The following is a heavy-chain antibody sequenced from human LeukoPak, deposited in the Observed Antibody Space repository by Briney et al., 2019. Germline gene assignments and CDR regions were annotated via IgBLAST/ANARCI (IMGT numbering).Heavy chain of an antibody. D-gene: IGHD3/OR15-3a*01. CDR1: GYTFTDYY. J-gene: IGHJ5*02. CDR2: VNPEHDET. CDR3: ATLPMISAPENNWFDP. Sequence: EASVKISCKVSGYTFTDYYMHGVEQARGKGVEGMGLVNPEHDETISADKFQGRVTITAPTSTDTAYMEHSSLRSEDTAVYYCATLPMISAPENNWFDPCGQGTPVTASS. V-gene: IGHV1-69-2*01.